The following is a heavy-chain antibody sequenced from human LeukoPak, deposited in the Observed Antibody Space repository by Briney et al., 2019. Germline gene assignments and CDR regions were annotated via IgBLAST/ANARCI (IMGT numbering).Heavy chain of an antibody. V-gene: IGHV3-21*01. D-gene: IGHD3-22*01. CDR3: ARSGGDYYDSSGYMGYFDL. CDR1: GFILSNYS. J-gene: IGHJ2*01. Sequence: PGGSLRLSCAASGFILSNYSMNWVRQAPGKGLEWVSSISGSSTYIYYADSVKGRFTISRDNAKNSLYLQMNSLRAEDTALYYCARSGGDYYDSSGYMGYFDLWGRDTLVTVSS. CDR2: ISGSSTYI.